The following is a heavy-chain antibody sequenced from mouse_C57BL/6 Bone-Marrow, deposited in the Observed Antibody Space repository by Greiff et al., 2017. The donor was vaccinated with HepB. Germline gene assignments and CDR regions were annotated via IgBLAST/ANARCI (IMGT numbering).Heavy chain of an antibody. J-gene: IGHJ4*01. CDR2: ISYDGSN. CDR3: ANNYYYGYAMDY. V-gene: IGHV3-6*01. D-gene: IGHD1-1*01. CDR1: GYSITSGYY. Sequence: DVKLVESGPGLVKPSQSLSLTCSVTGYSITSGYYWNWIRQFPGNKLEWMGYISYDGSNNYNPSLKNRISITRDTSKNQFFLKLNSVTTEDTATYYCANNYYYGYAMDYWGQGTSVTVSS.